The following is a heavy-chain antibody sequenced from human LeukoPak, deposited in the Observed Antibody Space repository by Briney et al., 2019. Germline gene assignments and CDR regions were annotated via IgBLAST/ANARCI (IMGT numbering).Heavy chain of an antibody. CDR3: ARGLYYYGSGRD. J-gene: IGHJ4*02. D-gene: IGHD3-10*01. V-gene: IGHV1-2*02. CDR2: INPNSGGT. CDR1: VYTFTSYY. Sequence: ASVTVSFTASVYTFTSYYMHWVRQAPGQGPEWLGWINPNSGGTNYAQKFQGRVTMTRDTSITTGYMELSRLTSDDTAVYYCARGLYYYGSGRDWGQGTLVTVSS.